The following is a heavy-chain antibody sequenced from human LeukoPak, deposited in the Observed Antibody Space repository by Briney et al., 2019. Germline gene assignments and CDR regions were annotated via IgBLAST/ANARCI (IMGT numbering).Heavy chain of an antibody. Sequence: PSETLSHTCAVSGYSISSGYYWGWIRQPPGKGLEWIGSIYHSGSTYYNPSLKSRVTISVDTSKNQFSLKLSSVTAADTAVYYCARRGGGCSSTSCYSLQYYYYYYMDVWGKGTTVTVSS. CDR3: ARRGGGCSSTSCYSLQYYYYYYMDV. CDR2: IYHSGST. D-gene: IGHD2-2*01. CDR1: GYSISSGYY. V-gene: IGHV4-38-2*01. J-gene: IGHJ6*03.